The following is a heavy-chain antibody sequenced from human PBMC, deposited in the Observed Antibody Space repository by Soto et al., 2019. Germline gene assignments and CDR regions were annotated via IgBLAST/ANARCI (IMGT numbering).Heavy chain of an antibody. D-gene: IGHD6-6*01. V-gene: IGHV3-74*01. CDR2: INRDGSST. CDR3: AGTLVSYYMDV. CDR1: GFTFSSYW. Sequence: PGGSLRLSCAASGFTFSSYWMHWVRQPPGKGLVWVSRINRDGSSTSYADSVKGRFTISRDNAKNTLYLQMNSLRAEDTAVYYCAGTLVSYYMDVWGKGTTVTVSS. J-gene: IGHJ6*03.